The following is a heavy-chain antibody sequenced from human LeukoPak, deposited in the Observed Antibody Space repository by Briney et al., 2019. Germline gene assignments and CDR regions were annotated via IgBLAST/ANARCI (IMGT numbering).Heavy chain of an antibody. V-gene: IGHV4-38-2*02. Sequence: SETLSLTCTVSGYSISSGYFWGWIRQPPGKGLKWIGTIYNSGSTYYNASLESRVTISVDTSKNQFSLKLSSVTAADTAVYYCARGGRITMFGVVIMRGAFDIWGQGTMVTVSS. D-gene: IGHD3-3*01. CDR1: GYSISSGYF. J-gene: IGHJ3*02. CDR3: ARGGRITMFGVVIMRGAFDI. CDR2: IYNSGST.